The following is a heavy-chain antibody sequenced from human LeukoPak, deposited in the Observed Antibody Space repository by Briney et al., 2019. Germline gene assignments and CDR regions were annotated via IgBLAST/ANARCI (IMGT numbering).Heavy chain of an antibody. V-gene: IGHV3-21*01. CDR2: ISSSSGYV. D-gene: IGHD2-15*01. CDR1: GFTLSSYS. Sequence: GGSLRLSCAASGFTLSSYSMNWVRQAPGKGLEWVSSISSSSGYVFYADSMKGRFTVSRDNSKNSLYLQMNTLRAEDTAVYYCAGFTEGSNTWFIDFWGQGTLVSVSS. CDR3: AGFTEGSNTWFIDF. J-gene: IGHJ4*02.